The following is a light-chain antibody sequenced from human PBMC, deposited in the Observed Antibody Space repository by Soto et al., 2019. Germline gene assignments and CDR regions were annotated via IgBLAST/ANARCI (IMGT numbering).Light chain of an antibody. J-gene: IGKJ3*01. CDR2: GAS. CDR1: QNINKN. CDR3: QMSYSRSTSA. V-gene: IGKV1-39*01. Sequence: DIQMTQSPSSLSASVGDRVTITCRASQNINKNLNWFQQKPGKAPKLLIYGASNLHSGVPSRFSGSGSGTDFTLTISSLQPEDFATYYCQMSYSRSTSAFGPGTQVDIK.